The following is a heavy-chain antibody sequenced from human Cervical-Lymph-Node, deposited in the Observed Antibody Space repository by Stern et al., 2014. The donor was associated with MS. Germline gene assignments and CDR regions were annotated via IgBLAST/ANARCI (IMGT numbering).Heavy chain of an antibody. Sequence: EVQLVESGGDLVQPGGSLRLSCAASGFSFSTSWVSWVRQAPGRGLEFLATINPDGSVKNHADSVKGRFTISRDNAKSSLFLQMNSLRAEDTALYYCARDPGSSAFDIWGLGTMVTVSS. CDR3: ARDPGSSAFDI. CDR2: INPDGSVK. CDR1: GFSFSTSW. V-gene: IGHV3-7*01. J-gene: IGHJ3*02.